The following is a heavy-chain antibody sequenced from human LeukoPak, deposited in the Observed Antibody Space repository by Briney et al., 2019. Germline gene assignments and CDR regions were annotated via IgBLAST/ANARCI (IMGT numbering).Heavy chain of an antibody. CDR2: ISDSGGTT. CDR3: AKRIGYDYGYYDY. Sequence: PGGSLRLSCTLSGLTLSNYAMSWVRQAPGRGLEWVSVISDSGGTTNYADSVQGRFTISRDNSRNTLFLQLSSLRDDDTAIYYCAKRIGYDYGYYDYWGQGALVTVTS. J-gene: IGHJ4*02. CDR1: GLTLSNYA. D-gene: IGHD5-18*01. V-gene: IGHV3-23*01.